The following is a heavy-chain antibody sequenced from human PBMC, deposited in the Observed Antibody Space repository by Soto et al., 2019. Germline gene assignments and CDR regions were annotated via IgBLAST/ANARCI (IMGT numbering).Heavy chain of an antibody. CDR3: ARDASLRSVELFHSDY. D-gene: IGHD3-10*01. CDR2: ITTNGGSA. J-gene: IGHJ4*02. Sequence: EVQLVESGGGLVQPGGSLRLSCAASGFTFTTYGMHWVRQAPGKGLEYVSGITTNGGSAYYANSVKGRFTISRDNSKSTLYLQMGSLRADDMGVYYCARDASLRSVELFHSDYWGQGTLVTVSS. V-gene: IGHV3-64*01. CDR1: GFTFTTYG.